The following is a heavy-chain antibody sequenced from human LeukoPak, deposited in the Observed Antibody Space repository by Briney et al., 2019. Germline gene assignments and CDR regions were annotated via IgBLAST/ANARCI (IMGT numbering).Heavy chain of an antibody. D-gene: IGHD5-18*01. V-gene: IGHV4-34*01. CDR1: GGSFSGYY. CDR3: ARGGYSYGYVINWYFDL. J-gene: IGHJ2*01. Sequence: SETLSLTCAVYGGSFSGYYWSWIRQPPGKGLEWIGEINHSGSTNYNPSPKSRVTISVDTSKNQFSLKLSSVTAADTAVYYCARGGYSYGYVINWYFDLWGRGTLVTVSS. CDR2: INHSGST.